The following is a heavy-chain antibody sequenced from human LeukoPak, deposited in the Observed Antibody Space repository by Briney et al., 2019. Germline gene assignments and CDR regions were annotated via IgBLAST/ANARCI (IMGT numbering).Heavy chain of an antibody. Sequence: SETLSLTCTVSGGSISSYYWGWIRQPPGKGLEWIGSIYYSGSTYYNPSLKSRVTISVDTSKNQFSLKLSSVTAADTAVYYCARLSLRLGEPDYWGQGTLVTVSS. D-gene: IGHD3-16*01. CDR3: ARLSLRLGEPDY. V-gene: IGHV4-39*07. CDR2: IYYSGST. J-gene: IGHJ4*02. CDR1: GGSISSYY.